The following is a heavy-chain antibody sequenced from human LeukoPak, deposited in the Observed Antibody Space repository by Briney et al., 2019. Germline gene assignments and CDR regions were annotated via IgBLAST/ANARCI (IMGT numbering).Heavy chain of an antibody. Sequence: SETLSLTCTVSGGSISSYYWSWIRQPAGKGLEWIGRIYTSGCTNYNPSLKSRVTMSVDTSKNQFSLRLSSVTAADTAVYYCAKLDLGSSSSRYYYMDVWGKGTTVTVSS. CDR1: GGSISSYY. J-gene: IGHJ6*03. CDR3: AKLDLGSSSSRYYYMDV. CDR2: IYTSGCT. D-gene: IGHD6-6*01. V-gene: IGHV4-4*07.